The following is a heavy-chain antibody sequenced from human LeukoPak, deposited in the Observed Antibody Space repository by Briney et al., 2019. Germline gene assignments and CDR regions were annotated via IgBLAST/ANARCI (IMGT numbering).Heavy chain of an antibody. Sequence: SETLSLTCTVSGGSISSYYWSWIRQPPGKGLEWIGYIYYSGSTYYNPSLKSRVTISVDTSKNQFSLKLSSVTAADTAVYYCARVGDGYFDYWGQGTLVTVSS. CDR1: GGSISSYY. D-gene: IGHD3-10*01. CDR2: IYYSGST. V-gene: IGHV4-59*12. J-gene: IGHJ4*02. CDR3: ARVGDGYFDY.